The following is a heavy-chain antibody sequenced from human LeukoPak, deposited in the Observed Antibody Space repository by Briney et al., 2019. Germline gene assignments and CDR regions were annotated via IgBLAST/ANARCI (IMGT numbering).Heavy chain of an antibody. Sequence: PSETLSLTCTVSGDSIGRYYWNWIRQPPGKGPEWIGYIDDSGRTNYNPSLKSRVTISKDTSRNQFSLKLSSVTAADTAVYYCARRRLVSRWFDPWGQGTLVTVSS. CDR2: IDDSGRT. J-gene: IGHJ5*02. CDR3: ARRRLVSRWFDP. V-gene: IGHV4-59*12. CDR1: GDSIGRYY. D-gene: IGHD3-16*01.